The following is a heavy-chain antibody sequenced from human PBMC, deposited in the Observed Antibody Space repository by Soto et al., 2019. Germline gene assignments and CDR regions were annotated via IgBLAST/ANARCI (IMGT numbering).Heavy chain of an antibody. CDR2: ISYDGSNT. D-gene: IGHD6-25*01. CDR1: GFTFSSYA. J-gene: IGHJ3*02. V-gene: IGHV3-30-3*01. CDR3: ARDQRDAFDI. Sequence: QVQLVESGGGVVQPGRSLRLSCAASGFTFSSYAMHWVRQAPGKGLEWVAVISYDGSNTYYADSVKGRFTISRDNSKNTLYLQMNSLRAEDTAVYYCARDQRDAFDIWGQGTMVTVSS.